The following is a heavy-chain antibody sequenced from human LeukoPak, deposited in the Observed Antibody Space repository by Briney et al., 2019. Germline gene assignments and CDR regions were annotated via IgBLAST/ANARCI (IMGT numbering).Heavy chain of an antibody. CDR3: ARDSDGERVSWFDP. Sequence: ASVKVSCKASGYTFTSYGISWVRQATGQGLEWMGWISAYNGNTNYAQKLQGRVTMTTDTSTGTAYMELRSLRSDDTAVYYCARDSDGERVSWFDPWGQGTLVTVSS. D-gene: IGHD5-24*01. J-gene: IGHJ5*02. CDR2: ISAYNGNT. V-gene: IGHV1-18*04. CDR1: GYTFTSYG.